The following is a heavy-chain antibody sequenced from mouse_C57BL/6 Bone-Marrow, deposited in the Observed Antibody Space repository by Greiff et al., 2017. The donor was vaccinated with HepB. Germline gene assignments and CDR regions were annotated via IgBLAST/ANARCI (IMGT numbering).Heavy chain of an antibody. Sequence: VQLQQSGAELVRPGTSVKMSCKASGYTFTNYWIGWAKQRPGHGLEWIGDIYPGGGYTNYNEKFKGKATLTADKSSSTAYMQFSSLTSEDSAIYYCARRTGTRYFDVWGTGTTVTVSS. CDR3: ARRTGTRYFDV. V-gene: IGHV1-63*01. CDR2: IYPGGGYT. D-gene: IGHD4-1*01. CDR1: GYTFTNYW. J-gene: IGHJ1*03.